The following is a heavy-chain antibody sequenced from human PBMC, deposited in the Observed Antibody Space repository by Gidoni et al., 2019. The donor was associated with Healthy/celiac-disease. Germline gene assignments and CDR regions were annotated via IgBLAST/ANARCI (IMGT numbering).Heavy chain of an antibody. CDR1: GFTFSSYG. CDR3: ARKVGAFDY. V-gene: IGHV3-30*03. Sequence: QVKLVESGGGVVQPGRSLRLSWAASGFTFSSYGMHWVRQAPGKGLEWVAVISYDGSNKYYADSVKGRFTISRDNSKNTLYLQMNSLRAEDTAVYYCARKVGAFDYWGQGTLVTVPS. J-gene: IGHJ4*02. D-gene: IGHD1-26*01. CDR2: ISYDGSNK.